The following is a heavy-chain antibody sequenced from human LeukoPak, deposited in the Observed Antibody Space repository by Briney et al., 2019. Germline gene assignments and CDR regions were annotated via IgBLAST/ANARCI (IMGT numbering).Heavy chain of an antibody. D-gene: IGHD3-10*01. J-gene: IGHJ4*02. V-gene: IGHV1-2*02. CDR3: ARKFLGSRGYYFDY. Sequence: ASVMVSCKTSGYTFIGYYMNWVRQAPGQGPEWMGWINPNSGATNYAQKFQGRVTMTRDTSMSTAYMELSRLTSDDTAVYYCARKFLGSRGYYFDYWGQGTLVTVSS. CDR1: GYTFIGYY. CDR2: INPNSGAT.